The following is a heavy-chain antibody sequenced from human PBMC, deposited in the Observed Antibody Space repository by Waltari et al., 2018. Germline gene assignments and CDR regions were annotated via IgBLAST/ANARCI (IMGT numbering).Heavy chain of an antibody. CDR3: AKEGGIVGSGDH. CDR2: ISPGGDRT. D-gene: IGHD1-26*01. Sequence: EVHLLESGGGFMQPGGSLRLSCEVSGCTFSAYAMYWVRQAPGKGPEWVSAISPGGDRTYYADSVKGRFTISRDNSRNTLYLQMNGLRAEDMALYHCAKEGGIVGSGDHWGQGTLVAVSS. CDR1: GCTFSAYA. V-gene: IGHV3-23*01. J-gene: IGHJ4*02.